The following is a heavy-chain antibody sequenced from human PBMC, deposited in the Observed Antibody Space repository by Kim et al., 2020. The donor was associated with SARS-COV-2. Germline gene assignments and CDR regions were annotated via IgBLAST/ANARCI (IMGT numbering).Heavy chain of an antibody. V-gene: IGHV3-33*01. CDR2: IWYDGSNK. Sequence: GGSLRLSCVASGITFKNYGMHWVRQAPGKGLEWVAIIWYDGSNKYYADSVKGRFTISKDNSKNTLYLQINSLRAEDTAVYYCATSSPGIGPADWGQGTLVIVSS. CDR1: GITFKNYG. D-gene: IGHD6-13*01. J-gene: IGHJ1*01. CDR3: ATSSPGIGPAD.